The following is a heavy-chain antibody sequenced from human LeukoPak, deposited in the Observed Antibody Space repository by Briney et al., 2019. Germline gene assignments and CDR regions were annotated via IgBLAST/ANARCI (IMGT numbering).Heavy chain of an antibody. CDR3: RGMPIYYYYYMDV. CDR1: GGSFSGYY. D-gene: IGHD2-2*01. J-gene: IGHJ6*03. CDR2: INHSGST. V-gene: IGHV4-34*01. Sequence: KASETLSLTCAVYGGSFSGYYWSWIRQPPGKGLEWIGEINHSGSTNYNPSLKGRVTISVDTSKNQFSLKLSSVTAADTAVYYCRGMPIYYYYYMDVWGKGTTVTVSS.